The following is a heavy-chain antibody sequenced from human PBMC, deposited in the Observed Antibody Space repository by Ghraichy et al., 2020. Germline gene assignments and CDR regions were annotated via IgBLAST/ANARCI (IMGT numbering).Heavy chain of an antibody. Sequence: SQTLSLTCTVSGGSISSYYWSWIRQPPGKGLEWIGYIYTSGSTNYNPSLKSRVTISVDTSKNQFSLKLSSVTAADTAVYYCARNWRHKGWLQSEGYFDYWGQGTLVTVSS. V-gene: IGHV4-4*09. J-gene: IGHJ4*02. D-gene: IGHD5-24*01. CDR1: GGSISSYY. CDR3: ARNWRHKGWLQSEGYFDY. CDR2: IYTSGST.